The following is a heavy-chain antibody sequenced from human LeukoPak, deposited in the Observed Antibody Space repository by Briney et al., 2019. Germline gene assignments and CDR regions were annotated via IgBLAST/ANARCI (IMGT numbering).Heavy chain of an antibody. CDR1: GFTFSKYW. D-gene: IGHD2-21*02. Sequence: GGSLRLSCAASGFTFSKYWMTWVRQAPERGLEWVANIKPDGSEEYYVDSVKGRFTISRDNAKSSLYLQMNSLTAEDTAVYYCATRLAMVTVAPFDTGAKGTLAPVS. J-gene: IGHJ4*02. CDR3: ATRLAMVTVAPFDT. V-gene: IGHV3-7*01. CDR2: IKPDGSEE.